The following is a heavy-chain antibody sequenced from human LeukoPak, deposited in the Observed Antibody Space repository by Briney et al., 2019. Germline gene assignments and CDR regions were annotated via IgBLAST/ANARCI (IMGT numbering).Heavy chain of an antibody. CDR2: INPSGGST. CDR3: ARDSGAVAGSYYYYYYMDV. Sequence: ASVKVSCKASGYTFTGYYMHWVRQAPGQGLEWMGIINPSGGSTSYAQKFQGRVTMTRDMSTSTVYMELSSLRSEDTAVYYCARDSGAVAGSYYYYYYMDVWGKGTTVTVSS. J-gene: IGHJ6*03. V-gene: IGHV1-46*01. CDR1: GYTFTGYY. D-gene: IGHD6-19*01.